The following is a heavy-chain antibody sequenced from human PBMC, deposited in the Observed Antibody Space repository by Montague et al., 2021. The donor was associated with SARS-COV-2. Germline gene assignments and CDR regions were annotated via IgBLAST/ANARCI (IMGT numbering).Heavy chain of an antibody. CDR2: INSDETSI. Sequence: SLRLSCAASGFTFNTYWMNWVRQEPGKGLVSISRINSDETSISYADSVEGRFTVFRDNTKNILYLQMNSLRVEDTAVYYCAMGWLPDFWGQGTQVTVSS. V-gene: IGHV3-74*03. CDR1: GFTFNTYW. CDR3: AMGWLPDF. D-gene: IGHD5-12*01. J-gene: IGHJ4*02.